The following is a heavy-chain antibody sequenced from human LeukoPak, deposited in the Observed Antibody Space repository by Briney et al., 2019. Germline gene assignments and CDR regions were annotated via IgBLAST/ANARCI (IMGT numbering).Heavy chain of an antibody. CDR1: GFTFDDYA. J-gene: IGHJ6*03. V-gene: IGHV3-49*04. CDR2: ITRKAYGATT. CDR3: CRNWGSMERGYDSRGYHLYHYYYYMDV. Sequence: GGSLRLSCITSGFTFDDYAMSWVRQAPGKGLEWVGFITRKAYGATTPYAASVTGRFIISKNESESIAYLQMNSLKTEYTAVYYCCRNWGSMERGYDSRGYHLYHYYYYMDVWGKGTTVTVSS. D-gene: IGHD3-22*01.